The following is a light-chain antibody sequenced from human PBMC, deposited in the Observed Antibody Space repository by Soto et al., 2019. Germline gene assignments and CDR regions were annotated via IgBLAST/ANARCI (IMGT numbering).Light chain of an antibody. V-gene: IGKV1-33*01. Sequence: DIQMTQSPTSLSASVGDRVTITCQASQDIRDYVNWYQHKPGQAPKLLIYDASTLETGVPSRFSGSGSGTDFTFTISSLQPEDIATYYCQQYSTYSWTFGQGTRVEIK. CDR1: QDIRDY. CDR2: DAS. CDR3: QQYSTYSWT. J-gene: IGKJ1*01.